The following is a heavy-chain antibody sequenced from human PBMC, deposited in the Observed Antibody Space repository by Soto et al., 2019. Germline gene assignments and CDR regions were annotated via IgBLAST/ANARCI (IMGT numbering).Heavy chain of an antibody. V-gene: IGHV3-15*01. CDR2: IKSKTDGGTT. CDR3: TTDPPPYYDFWSGYYYYYYYMDG. CDR1: GFTFSNAW. J-gene: IGHJ6*03. D-gene: IGHD3-3*01. Sequence: EVQLVESGGGLVKPGGSLRLSCAASGFTFSNAWMSWVRQAPGKGLEWVGRIKSKTDGGTTDYAAPVKGRFTISRDDSKNTLYLQMNSLKTEHTAVYYCTTDPPPYYDFWSGYYYYYYYMDGWGKGTTVTVSS.